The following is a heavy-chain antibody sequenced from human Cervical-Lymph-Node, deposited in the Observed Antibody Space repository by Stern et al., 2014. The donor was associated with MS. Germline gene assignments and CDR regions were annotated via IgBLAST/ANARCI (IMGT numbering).Heavy chain of an antibody. CDR2: INHIGST. Sequence: QVQLQQWGAGPLKPSETLSLTCAVRGGSFGGTYWSWIRQPQGKGLEWIGEINHIGSTNYNPSIKSRVTLLRDTSRNEFSLRLRSVTAADTAVYYCASAGDGSSQHNWFDAWGQGALVTVSS. CDR3: ASAGDGSSQHNWFDA. J-gene: IGHJ5*02. D-gene: IGHD6-13*01. CDR1: GGSFGGTY. V-gene: IGHV4-34*01.